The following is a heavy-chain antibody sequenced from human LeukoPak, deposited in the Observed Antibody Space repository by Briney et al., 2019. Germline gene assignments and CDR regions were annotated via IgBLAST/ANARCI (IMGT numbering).Heavy chain of an antibody. V-gene: IGHV4-34*01. Sequence: SETLSLTCAVYGGSFSGYYWSRIRQPPGKGLEWIGEINHSGSTNYNPSLKSRVTISVDTSKNQFSLKLSSVTAADTAVYYCARGDYDSSGYYVEAPVQHWGQGTLVTVSS. CDR1: GGSFSGYY. CDR3: ARGDYDSSGYYVEAPVQH. D-gene: IGHD3-22*01. CDR2: INHSGST. J-gene: IGHJ1*01.